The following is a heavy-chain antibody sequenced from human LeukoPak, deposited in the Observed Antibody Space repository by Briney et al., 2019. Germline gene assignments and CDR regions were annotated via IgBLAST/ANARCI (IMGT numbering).Heavy chain of an antibody. CDR3: AKDLNAEYSTPFDY. D-gene: IGHD6-6*01. J-gene: IGHJ4*02. Sequence: GGSLRLSCAASGFTFSSYAMHWVRQAPGKGLEWVAVISYDGSNKYYADSVKGRFTISRDNSKNTLYLQMNSLRAEDTAVYYCAKDLNAEYSTPFDYWGQGTLVTVSS. V-gene: IGHV3-30-3*01. CDR2: ISYDGSNK. CDR1: GFTFSSYA.